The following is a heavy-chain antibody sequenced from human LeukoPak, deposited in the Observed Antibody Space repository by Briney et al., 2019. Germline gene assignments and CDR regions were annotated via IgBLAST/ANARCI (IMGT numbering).Heavy chain of an antibody. V-gene: IGHV4-39*01. CDR3: ARLRSYGVNRGIDY. D-gene: IGHD4-23*01. J-gene: IGHJ4*02. CDR1: GGSISSYY. CDR2: ASYSGST. Sequence: PSETLSLTCTVSGGSISSYYWGWIRQPPGNGLEWIGSASYSGSTYYNPSLESRVIISVDTSKNQFSLRLSSVTAADTAIYYCARLRSYGVNRGIDYWGQGTLVAVSS.